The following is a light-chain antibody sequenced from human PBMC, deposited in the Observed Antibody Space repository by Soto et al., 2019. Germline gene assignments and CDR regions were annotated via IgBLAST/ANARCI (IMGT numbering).Light chain of an antibody. CDR2: DVS. V-gene: IGLV2-14*01. CDR1: SSDVGGYNY. Sequence: QSALTQPASVSGSPGQSITISCTGTSSDVGGYNYVSWCQQHPGKAPKLMIYDVSYRPSGVSNRFSGSKSGNTASLTISGLQAEDEADYYCSSYTSSSTLVVFGTGTKLTVL. J-gene: IGLJ1*01. CDR3: SSYTSSSTLVV.